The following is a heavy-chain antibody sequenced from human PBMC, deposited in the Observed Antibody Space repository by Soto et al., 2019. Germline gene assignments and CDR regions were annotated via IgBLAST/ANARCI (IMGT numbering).Heavy chain of an antibody. V-gene: IGHV3-11*06. CDR3: ARGGYSSGWYNTAYYFDY. Sequence: GGSLRLSCAASGFTFSDYYMSWIRQAPGKGLEWVSYISSSSSYTNYADSVKGRFTISRDNAKNSLYLQMNSLRAEDTAVYYCARGGYSSGWYNTAYYFDYWGQGTLVTVSS. J-gene: IGHJ4*02. D-gene: IGHD6-19*01. CDR2: ISSSSSYT. CDR1: GFTFSDYY.